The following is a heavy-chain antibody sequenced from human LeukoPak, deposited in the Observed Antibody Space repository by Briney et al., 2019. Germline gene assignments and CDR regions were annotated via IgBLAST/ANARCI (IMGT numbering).Heavy chain of an antibody. J-gene: IGHJ5*02. CDR3: TRHSCSSTSCYMGMTEDWFDP. CDR1: GFTFSSYG. Sequence: PGGSLRLSCAASGFTFSSYGMNWIRQPPGKGLEWIGSIYYSGSSYYNPSLKSRVTISVDTSKNQFSLKLSSVTAADTAVYYCTRHSCSSTSCYMGMTEDWFDPWGQGTLVTVSS. CDR2: IYYSGSS. V-gene: IGHV4-39*01. D-gene: IGHD2-2*02.